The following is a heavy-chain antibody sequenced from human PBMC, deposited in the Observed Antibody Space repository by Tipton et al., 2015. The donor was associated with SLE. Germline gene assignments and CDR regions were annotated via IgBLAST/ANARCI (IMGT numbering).Heavy chain of an antibody. Sequence: TLSLTCTVSGGSISSSSYYWGWIRQPPGKGLEWIGNIYYTGNTFYNPSLKSRVTISVDTSKNQFSLKLSSVTAADTAVYYCARGVLGGSYPYWGQGTLVTVSS. CDR3: ARGVLGGSYPY. V-gene: IGHV4-39*07. J-gene: IGHJ4*02. D-gene: IGHD1-26*01. CDR1: GGSISSSSYY. CDR2: IYYTGNT.